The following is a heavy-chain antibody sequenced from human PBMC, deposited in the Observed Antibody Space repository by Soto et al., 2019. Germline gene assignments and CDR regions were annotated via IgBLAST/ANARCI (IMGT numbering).Heavy chain of an antibody. V-gene: IGHV3-23*01. D-gene: IGHD4-4*01. CDR2: IDGDGGST. J-gene: IGHJ4*02. Sequence: GGFLRLSCAASRFTFRGFGMSWVRQAPGKGLEGVSAIDGDGGSTYYADSVKGRFIISRDNSKNTLYLEMNSLRDEDTAVYYCAKVVKMATVRGYFDYWGQGTVVTVSS. CDR3: AKVVKMATVRGYFDY. CDR1: RFTFRGFG.